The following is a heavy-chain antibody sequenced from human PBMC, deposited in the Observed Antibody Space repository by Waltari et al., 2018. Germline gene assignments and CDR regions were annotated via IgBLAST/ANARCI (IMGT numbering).Heavy chain of an antibody. V-gene: IGHV4-39*07. CDR3: ARRAVTTTSFDY. Sequence: QLQLQESGPGLVKPSETLSLTCTVSGGSISSRSSYWGWIRQPPGKGLGWIGSIYYRGSTYYNPSLKSRVTISVDTSKNQFSLKLSSVTAADTAVYYWARRAVTTTSFDYWGQGTLVTVSS. CDR2: IYYRGST. J-gene: IGHJ4*02. CDR1: GGSISSRSSY. D-gene: IGHD4-17*01.